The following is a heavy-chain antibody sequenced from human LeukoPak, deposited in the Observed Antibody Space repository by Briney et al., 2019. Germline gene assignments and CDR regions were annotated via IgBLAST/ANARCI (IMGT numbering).Heavy chain of an antibody. D-gene: IGHD5-24*01. CDR2: INPNSGGT. CDR3: ARDSGDGYNPVDY. Sequence: GASVKVSCKASGYTFTDYYVHWVRQAPGQGLEWMGWINPNSGGTHYAQKFQGRVTMTRDTSISTAYMELSGLRSDDTAVYYCARDSGDGYNPVDYWGQGTLITVSS. V-gene: IGHV1-2*02. CDR1: GYTFTDYY. J-gene: IGHJ4*02.